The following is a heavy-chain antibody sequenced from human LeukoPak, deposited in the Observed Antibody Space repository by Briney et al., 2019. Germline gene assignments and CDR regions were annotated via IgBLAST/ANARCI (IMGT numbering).Heavy chain of an antibody. D-gene: IGHD2-2*01. J-gene: IGHJ4*02. CDR1: GGSISSGDYY. V-gene: IGHV4-30-4*08. Sequence: SETLSLTCTVSGGSISSGDYYCSWIHQPPGKGLEWIGYIYYSGSTYYNPSLKSRVTISVDTSKNQFSLKLSSVTAADTAVYYCASYLCSSTSCSFDYWGQGTLVTVSS. CDR2: IYYSGST. CDR3: ASYLCSSTSCSFDY.